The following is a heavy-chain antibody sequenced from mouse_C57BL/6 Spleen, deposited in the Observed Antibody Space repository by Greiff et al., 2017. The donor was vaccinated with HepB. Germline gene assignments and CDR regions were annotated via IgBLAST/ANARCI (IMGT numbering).Heavy chain of an antibody. CDR2: IYPSDSET. Sequence: QVQLKQPGAELVRPGSSVKLSCKASGYTFTSYWMDWVKQRPGQGLEWIGNIYPSDSETHYNQKFKDKATLTVDKSSSTAYMQLSSLTSEDSAVYYCARSGYYGSSPLFAYWGQGTTLTVSS. CDR1: GYTFTSYW. V-gene: IGHV1-61*01. D-gene: IGHD1-1*01. J-gene: IGHJ2*01. CDR3: ARSGYYGSSPLFAY.